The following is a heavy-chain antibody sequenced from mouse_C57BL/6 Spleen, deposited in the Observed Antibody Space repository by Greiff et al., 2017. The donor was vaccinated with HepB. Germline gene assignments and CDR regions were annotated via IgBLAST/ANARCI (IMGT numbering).Heavy chain of an antibody. CDR3: ARLDGYYRYFDV. CDR2: IRNKANGYTT. Sequence: EVKVVESGGGLVQPGGSLSLSCAASGFTFTDYYMSWVRQPPGKALEWLGFIRNKANGYTTEYSASVKGRFTISRDNSQSILYLQMNALRAEDSATYYCARLDGYYRYFDVWGTGTTVTVSS. D-gene: IGHD2-3*01. J-gene: IGHJ1*03. V-gene: IGHV7-3*01. CDR1: GFTFTDYY.